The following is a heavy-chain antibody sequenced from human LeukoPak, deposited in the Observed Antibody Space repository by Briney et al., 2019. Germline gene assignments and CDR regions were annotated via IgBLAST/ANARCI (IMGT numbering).Heavy chain of an antibody. CDR2: IIPIFGTA. J-gene: IGHJ4*02. CDR3: ARDRWDYGSGSYSPFYY. CDR1: GGTLSIYA. V-gene: IGHV1-69*01. D-gene: IGHD3-10*01. Sequence: SVKVSCKASGGTLSIYAISWVRQAPGQGLEWMGGIIPIFGTANYAQKFQGRVTITADESTRTAYMELSSPRSEDTAVYYCARDRWDYGSGSYSPFYYWGQGTLVTVSS.